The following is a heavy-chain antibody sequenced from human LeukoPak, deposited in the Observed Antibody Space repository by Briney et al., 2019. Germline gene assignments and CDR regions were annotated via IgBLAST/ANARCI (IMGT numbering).Heavy chain of an antibody. D-gene: IGHD2-2*01. J-gene: IGHJ4*02. Sequence: GGSLRLSCAASGFTFSSYGMSWVRQAPGKGLEWVSAISGSGGSTYYADSVKGRFIISRDNSKNTLYLQMNSLSAEDTAVYYCAKDYQVPTAPFDYWGQGTLVTVSS. CDR2: ISGSGGST. CDR3: AKDYQVPTAPFDY. V-gene: IGHV3-23*01. CDR1: GFTFSSYG.